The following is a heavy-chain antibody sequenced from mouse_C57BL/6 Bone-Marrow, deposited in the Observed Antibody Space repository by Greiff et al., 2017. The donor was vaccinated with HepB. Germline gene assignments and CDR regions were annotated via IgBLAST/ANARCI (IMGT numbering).Heavy chain of an antibody. CDR3: ARCGSSLYYYAMDY. J-gene: IGHJ4*01. V-gene: IGHV1-52*01. CDR2: IDPSDSET. Sequence: QVQLQQSGAELVRPGSSVKLSCKASGYTFTSYWMHWVKQRPIQGLEWIGNIDPSDSETHYNQKFKDKATLTVDKSSSTAYMQLSSLTSEDSAVYYCARCGSSLYYYAMDYWGQGTSVTVSS. D-gene: IGHD1-1*01. CDR1: GYTFTSYW.